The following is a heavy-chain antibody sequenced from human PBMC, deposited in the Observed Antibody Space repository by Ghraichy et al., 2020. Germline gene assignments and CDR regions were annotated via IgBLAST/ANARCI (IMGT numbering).Heavy chain of an antibody. CDR2: ISGSGGST. CDR1: GFTFSSYA. CDR3: AKDPLLTYPTDFDY. D-gene: IGHD1-26*01. V-gene: IGHV3-23*01. J-gene: IGHJ4*02. Sequence: GGSLSLSCAASGFTFSSYAMSWVRQAPGKGLEWVSGISGSGGSTYYADSVKGRFTTSRDNSKNTLYLQMNSLRAEDTAVYYCAKDPLLTYPTDFDYWGQGTLVTVSS.